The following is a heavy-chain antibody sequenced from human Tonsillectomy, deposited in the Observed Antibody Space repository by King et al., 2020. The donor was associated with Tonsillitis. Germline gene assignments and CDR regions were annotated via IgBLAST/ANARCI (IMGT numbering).Heavy chain of an antibody. D-gene: IGHD3-22*01. Sequence: QLVQSGAEVKKPGASVKVSCKASGYAFTRHAMHWVRQAPGQRLEWMGWSNAGNGDTKYSQEFQGRVTITRDTSANTDYMELSSLKSDDTGVYYCARSSGYYPDHYAMDVWGQGTTVTVSS. CDR3: ARSSGYYPDHYAMDV. CDR2: SNAGNGDT. J-gene: IGHJ6*02. V-gene: IGHV1-3*02. CDR1: GYAFTRHA.